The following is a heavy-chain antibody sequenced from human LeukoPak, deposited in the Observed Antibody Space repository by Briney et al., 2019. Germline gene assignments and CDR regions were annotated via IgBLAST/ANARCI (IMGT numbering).Heavy chain of an antibody. J-gene: IGHJ3*02. CDR2: ISAYNGNT. V-gene: IGHV1-18*01. Sequence: GASVKVSCKASGSTFTSYGISWVRQAPGQGLEWMGWISAYNGNTNYAQKLQGRVTMTTDTSTSTAYMELRSLRSDDTAVYYCARDEAVAGLPEDAFDIWGQGTMVTVSS. CDR3: ARDEAVAGLPEDAFDI. CDR1: GSTFTSYG. D-gene: IGHD6-19*01.